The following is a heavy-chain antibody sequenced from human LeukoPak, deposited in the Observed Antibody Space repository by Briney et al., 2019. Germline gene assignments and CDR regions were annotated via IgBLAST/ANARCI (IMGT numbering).Heavy chain of an antibody. CDR2: ISSSSSYI. CDR1: GFTFSSYA. Sequence: GGSLRLSCAASGFTFSSYAMSWVRQAPGKGLEWVSSISSSSSYIFYADSVKGRFTISRDNAKSSLYLQMNSLRAEDTAVYFCARDQYCSGGSCSYLFDFWGQGTLVTVSS. D-gene: IGHD2-15*01. CDR3: ARDQYCSGGSCSYLFDF. V-gene: IGHV3-21*01. J-gene: IGHJ4*02.